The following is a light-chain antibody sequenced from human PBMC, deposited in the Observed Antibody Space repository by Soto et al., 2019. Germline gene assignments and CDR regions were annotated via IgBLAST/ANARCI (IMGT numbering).Light chain of an antibody. CDR2: GAS. CDR3: QQYGTLPIT. J-gene: IGKJ5*01. V-gene: IGKV3-20*01. CDR1: QVVSRSY. Sequence: EIVLTQSPGTLSLSPGDGATLSCRASQVVSRSYLAWYQQKPGQAPRLLIYGASSMALGIPARFSGRGSGTDFTLTISRLEPEDFAVYFCQQYGTLPITFGQGTRLDVK.